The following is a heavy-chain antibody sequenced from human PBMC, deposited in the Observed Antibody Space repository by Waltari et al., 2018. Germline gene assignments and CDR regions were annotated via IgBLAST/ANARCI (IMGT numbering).Heavy chain of an antibody. CDR1: GYTFTGYY. Sequence: QVQLVQSGAEVKKPGASVKVSCKASGYTFTGYYMHWVRQAPGQGLEWMGRINPNSGGTTYAQKFQGRVTMTRDTSISTAYMELSRLRSDDTAVYYCARERSPGYSSSWWVHFDPWGQGTLVTVSS. J-gene: IGHJ5*02. D-gene: IGHD6-13*01. CDR3: ARERSPGYSSSWWVHFDP. V-gene: IGHV1-2*06. CDR2: INPNSGGT.